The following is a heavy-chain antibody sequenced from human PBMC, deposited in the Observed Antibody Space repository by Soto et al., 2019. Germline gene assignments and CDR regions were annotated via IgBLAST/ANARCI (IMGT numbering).Heavy chain of an antibody. CDR2: IYPGDSDT. Sequence: GESLKISCKAPGYTFTNYWIGWVRQMPGKGLEWMGIIYPGDSDTRYSPSFQGQVIFSADKSINTAYLQWNSLKASDTAVYYCAREYYSASSGHIDYYYGMDVWGQGTTVTVSS. J-gene: IGHJ6*02. CDR3: AREYYSASSGHIDYYYGMDV. CDR1: GYTFTNYW. D-gene: IGHD3-22*01. V-gene: IGHV5-51*01.